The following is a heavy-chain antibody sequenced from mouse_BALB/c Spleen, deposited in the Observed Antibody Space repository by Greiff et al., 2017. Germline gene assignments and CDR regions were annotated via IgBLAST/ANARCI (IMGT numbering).Heavy chain of an antibody. J-gene: IGHJ4*01. CDR3: ARENTSYAMDY. Sequence: DVHLVESGGGLVKPGGSLKLSCAASGFTFSSYAMSWVRQSPEKRLEWVAEISSGGSYTYYPDTVTGRFTISRDNAKNTLYLEMSSLRSEDTAMYYCARENTSYAMDYWGQGTSVTVSS. D-gene: IGHD5-1-1*01. CDR1: GFTFSSYA. V-gene: IGHV5-9-4*01. CDR2: ISSGGSYT.